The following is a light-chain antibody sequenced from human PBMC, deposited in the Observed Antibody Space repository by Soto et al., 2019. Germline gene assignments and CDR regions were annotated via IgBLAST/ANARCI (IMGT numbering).Light chain of an antibody. CDR2: DAS. J-gene: IGKJ4*01. CDR1: QSVSSY. V-gene: IGKV3-11*01. Sequence: EIVLTQAPATLSLSPGERATLSCRASQSVSSYLAWYQQKPGQAPRLLIYDASNRATGIPARFSGSGSGPDLALTISILEPEDFSVYYCQQRSNWPPSLTFGGGTKGEIK. CDR3: QQRSNWPPSLT.